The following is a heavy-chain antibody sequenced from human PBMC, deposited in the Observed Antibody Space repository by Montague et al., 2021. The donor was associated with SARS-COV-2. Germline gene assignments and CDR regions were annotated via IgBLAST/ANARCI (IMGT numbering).Heavy chain of an antibody. J-gene: IGHJ6*02. CDR2: INHSGST. Sequence: SETLSLTCAISGGSFSTYYWSWFRQPPGKGLEWIGEINHSGSTKYNPSLQSRVTISVDTSKNQFSLKLSSAAAADTAVPYCARVPYRLLFVPRYYGMDVWGQGTTVTVSS. CDR3: ARVPYRLLFVPRYYGMDV. D-gene: IGHD2-2*01. V-gene: IGHV4-34*01. CDR1: GGSFSTYY.